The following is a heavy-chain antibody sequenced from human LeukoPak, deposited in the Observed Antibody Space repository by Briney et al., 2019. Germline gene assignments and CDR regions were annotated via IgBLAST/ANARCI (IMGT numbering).Heavy chain of an antibody. D-gene: IGHD3-10*01. Sequence: GGSLRLSCAASGFIVSSNYMTWVRQAPGKGLEWVSILYISGGTYYTDSVKGRFTISRDISKNTVYLQMNSLRAEDTAVYYCAGHFDSATNYWGQGTLVTVSS. CDR3: AGHFDSATNY. J-gene: IGHJ4*02. V-gene: IGHV3-53*01. CDR2: LYISGGT. CDR1: GFIVSSNY.